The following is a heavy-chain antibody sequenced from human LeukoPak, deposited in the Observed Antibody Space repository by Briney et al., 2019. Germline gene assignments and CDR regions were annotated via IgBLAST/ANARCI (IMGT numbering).Heavy chain of an antibody. CDR3: ARVFWEKDGFIGAFDI. J-gene: IGHJ3*02. CDR2: IYSGDST. Sequence: GGSLRLSCAASGFTVSGNYMSWVRQAPGKGLEWVSIIYSGDSTYYADSVKGRFTISRDNSKNTLYLQMNSLRAEDTAVYYCARVFWEKDGFIGAFDIRGQGTMVTVSS. CDR1: GFTVSGNY. D-gene: IGHD3-3*01. V-gene: IGHV3-66*01.